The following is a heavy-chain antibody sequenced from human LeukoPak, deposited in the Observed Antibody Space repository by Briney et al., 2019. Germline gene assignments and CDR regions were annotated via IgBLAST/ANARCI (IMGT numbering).Heavy chain of an antibody. CDR3: AKDRYCSSTNCPYDY. D-gene: IGHD2-2*01. Sequence: PGGSLRLSCAASGFTSSDYTMNWVRQAPGKGLEWVSGISVSDDSTYYADSVKGRFTMSRSNSNNMLYLQMNSLRAEDTAVYYCAKDRYCSSTNCPYDYWGQGTLVTVSS. CDR2: ISVSDDST. V-gene: IGHV3-23*01. J-gene: IGHJ4*02. CDR1: GFTSSDYT.